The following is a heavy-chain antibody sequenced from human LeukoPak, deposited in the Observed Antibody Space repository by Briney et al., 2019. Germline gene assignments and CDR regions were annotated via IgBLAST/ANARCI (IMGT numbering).Heavy chain of an antibody. CDR3: ARDIAGYSYGYWFDP. Sequence: FETLCLTCTVSGGSLSRYDWSWIRQPAGQGLGWSGRIYTSGSTTYTPSLKSRVTMSVDTSKNQFSLKLSSVTAADTAVYYCARDIAGYSYGYWFDPWGQGTLVTVSS. V-gene: IGHV4-4*07. J-gene: IGHJ5*02. D-gene: IGHD5-18*01. CDR1: GGSLSRYD. CDR2: IYTSGST.